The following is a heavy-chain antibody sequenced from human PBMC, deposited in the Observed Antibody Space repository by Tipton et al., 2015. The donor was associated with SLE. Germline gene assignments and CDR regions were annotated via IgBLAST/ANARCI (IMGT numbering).Heavy chain of an antibody. V-gene: IGHV4-38-2*01. Sequence: TLSLTCAVSGYSISSGYYWGWIRQPPGKGLEWIGEVSHRGTTNYNPSLDSRVTISLDRFNNQFTLKMTSMTAADTAVYYCANQNWNYYFWGQGNLVTVSS. CDR1: GYSISSGYY. J-gene: IGHJ4*02. CDR3: ANQNWNYYF. CDR2: VSHRGTT. D-gene: IGHD1-7*01.